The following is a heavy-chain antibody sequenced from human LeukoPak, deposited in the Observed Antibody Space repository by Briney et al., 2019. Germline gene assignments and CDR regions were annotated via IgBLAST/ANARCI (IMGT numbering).Heavy chain of an antibody. V-gene: IGHV1-2*02. CDR3: ARDPGTPDYDFWSGYTYYYYGMDV. J-gene: IGHJ6*02. CDR2: INPNSGGT. D-gene: IGHD3-3*01. Sequence: GASVKVSCKASGYTFTGYYMHWVRQAPGQGLEWMGWINPNSGGTNYAQKFQGRVTMTRDTSISTAYMALSRLRSDDTAVYYCARDPGTPDYDFWSGYTYYYYGMDVWGQGTTVTVSS. CDR1: GYTFTGYY.